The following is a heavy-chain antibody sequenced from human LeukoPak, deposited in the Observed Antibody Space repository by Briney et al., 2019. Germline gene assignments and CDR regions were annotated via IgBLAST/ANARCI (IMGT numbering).Heavy chain of an antibody. CDR2: ISYDGSNK. D-gene: IGHD2-2*01. CDR3: AREGYAQYYFDY. Sequence: GGSLRLSCAASGFTFSSYAMHWVRQAPGKGLEWVAIISYDGSNKYYADSVKGRFTISRDNSKNTLYLQMNSLRAEDTAVYYCAREGYAQYYFDYWGQGTLVTVSS. J-gene: IGHJ4*02. V-gene: IGHV3-30-3*01. CDR1: GFTFSSYA.